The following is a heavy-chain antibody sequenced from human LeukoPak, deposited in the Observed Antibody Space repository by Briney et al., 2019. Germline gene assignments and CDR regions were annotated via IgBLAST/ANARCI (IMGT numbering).Heavy chain of an antibody. CDR1: GFTFSGSA. J-gene: IGHJ4*02. Sequence: GGSLRLSCAASGFTFSGSAMHWVRQASGKGLEWVDRIRTKPNNYATAYAASVKGRFTISRDDSKNMAYLQMNSLKTEDTAVYYCTTYSGTYFKYFFDYWGQGTLVTVSS. CDR3: TTYSGTYFKYFFDY. D-gene: IGHD1-26*01. V-gene: IGHV3-73*01. CDR2: IRTKPNNYAT.